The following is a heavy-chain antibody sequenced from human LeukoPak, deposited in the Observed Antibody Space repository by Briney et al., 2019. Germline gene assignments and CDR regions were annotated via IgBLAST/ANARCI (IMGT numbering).Heavy chain of an antibody. J-gene: IGHJ4*02. D-gene: IGHD2-15*01. V-gene: IGHV4-59*02. CDR2: IYSSEYT. CDR1: GGSVSNFY. Sequence: SETLSLTCTVSGGSVSNFYWSWIRQPPGKGLEWIGYIYSSEYTNYNPSLKSRVTISADTSKNQVSLKLTSVTAADTAVFYCARGGGGYHVHYWPQGPLVTVSS. CDR3: ARGGGGYHVHY.